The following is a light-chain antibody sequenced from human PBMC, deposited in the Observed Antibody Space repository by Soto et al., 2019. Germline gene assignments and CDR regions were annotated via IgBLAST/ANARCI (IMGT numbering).Light chain of an antibody. J-gene: IGLJ3*02. V-gene: IGLV2-14*01. CDR1: GSDVGAYHY. CDR2: EVS. CDR3: ASFTNVDTWV. Sequence: QSVLTQPASVSGSPGQSITISCTGTGSDVGAYHYVSWFQQRPGKAPKVMIYEVSNRPSGISNRFSGSKSGNTASLTISGLQAEDEADYYCASFTNVDTWVFGGGTKLTVL.